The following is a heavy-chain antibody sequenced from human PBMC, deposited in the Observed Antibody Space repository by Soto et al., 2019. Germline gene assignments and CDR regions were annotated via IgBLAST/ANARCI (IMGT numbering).Heavy chain of an antibody. Sequence: QGRLEESGGGVVQPGRSLRLSCVASGFTFSRNVMIWFRQAPAKGREWVAAISYDGRNKFYADSVNGRFTISRDNSENLLHLEVKSLRPEDTAVYYCARDSHLLRTSRVAFDLWGQGTRVTVSS. CDR1: GFTFSRNV. V-gene: IGHV3-30*04. CDR2: ISYDGRNK. J-gene: IGHJ3*01. CDR3: ARDSHLLRTSRVAFDL. D-gene: IGHD1-7*01.